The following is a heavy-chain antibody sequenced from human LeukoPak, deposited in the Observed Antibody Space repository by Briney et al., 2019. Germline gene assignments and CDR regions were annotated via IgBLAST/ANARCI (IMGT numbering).Heavy chain of an antibody. CDR3: ARDWNSVFDY. CDR2: INSDGSST. J-gene: IGHJ4*02. D-gene: IGHD1-7*01. CDR1: GCTFSSYW. Sequence: GWPLSLSCAASGCTFSSYWMHWVRQAPGKLLVWVSRINSDGSSTSYADSVKRRFTISSDNAKNTLYLQMNSLRAECTAVYYCARDWNSVFDYWGQGTLVTVSS. V-gene: IGHV3-74*01.